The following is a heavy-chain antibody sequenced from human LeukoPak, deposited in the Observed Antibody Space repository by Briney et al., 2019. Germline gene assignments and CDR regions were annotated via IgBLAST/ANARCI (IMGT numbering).Heavy chain of an antibody. V-gene: IGHV3-30*04. Sequence: GRSLRLSCVASGFTFSSYAMHWVRQAPGKGLEWVAVISYDGSNKYYADSVKGRFTISRDNSKNTLYLQMNSLRAEDTAVYYCARAPRRWLDYWGQGTLVTVSS. J-gene: IGHJ4*02. CDR3: ARAPRRWLDY. D-gene: IGHD4-23*01. CDR2: ISYDGSNK. CDR1: GFTFSSYA.